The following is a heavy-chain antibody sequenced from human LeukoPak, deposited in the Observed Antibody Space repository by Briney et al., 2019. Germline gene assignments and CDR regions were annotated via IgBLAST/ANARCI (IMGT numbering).Heavy chain of an antibody. CDR3: ARAGRWFGELFTFDP. D-gene: IGHD3-10*01. CDR2: IYYSGST. V-gene: IGHV4-34*01. CDR1: GGSFSGYY. J-gene: IGHJ5*02. Sequence: SETLSLTCAVYGGSFSGYYWGWIRQPPGKGLEWIGSIYYSGSTYYNPSLKSRVTISVDTSKNQFSLKLSSVTAEDTAVYYCARAGRWFGELFTFDPWGQGTLVTVSS.